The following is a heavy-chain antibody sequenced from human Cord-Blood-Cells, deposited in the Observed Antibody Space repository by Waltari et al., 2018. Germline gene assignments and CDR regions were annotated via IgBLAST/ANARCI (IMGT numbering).Heavy chain of an antibody. V-gene: IGHV4-38-2*01. J-gene: IGHJ4*02. CDR2: IYHSGST. D-gene: IGHD2-2*01. Sequence: QVQLQESGPGLVKPSETLSLTCAVSGYSISSGYYWGWIRQPPGKGLEGIGSIYHSGSTDTNPSLKNRVTISVDTSKSQCSLKLSSVTAADTAVYYCARAAGYCSSTSCYFDYWGQGTLVTVSS. CDR1: GYSISSGYY. CDR3: ARAAGYCSSTSCYFDY.